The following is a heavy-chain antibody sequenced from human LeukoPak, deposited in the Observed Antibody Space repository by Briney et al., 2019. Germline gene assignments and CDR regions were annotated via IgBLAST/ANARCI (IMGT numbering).Heavy chain of an antibody. CDR2: IYHSGST. V-gene: IGHV4-4*02. D-gene: IGHD4-23*01. Sequence: SETLSLTCAVSGGSISSSNRWSWVRQPPGKGLEWIGEIYHSGSTNYNPSLKSRVTISVDKSKNQFSLKLSSVAAADTAVYYCARVSYGGNGFDYWGQGTLVTVSS. J-gene: IGHJ4*02. CDR1: GGSISSSNR. CDR3: ARVSYGGNGFDY.